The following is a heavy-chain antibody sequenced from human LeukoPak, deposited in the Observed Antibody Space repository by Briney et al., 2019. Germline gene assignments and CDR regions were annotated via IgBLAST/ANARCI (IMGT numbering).Heavy chain of an antibody. Sequence: GGSLRLSCAASGFTFSSYAMHWVRQAPGKGLEWVAVISYDGSNKYYADSVKGRFTISRDNSKNTLYLQMNSLRAEDTAVYYCARVTNYDSSGYRSWGQGTLVTVSS. CDR3: ARVTNYDSSGYRS. D-gene: IGHD3-22*01. CDR2: ISYDGSNK. J-gene: IGHJ5*02. V-gene: IGHV3-30-3*01. CDR1: GFTFSSYA.